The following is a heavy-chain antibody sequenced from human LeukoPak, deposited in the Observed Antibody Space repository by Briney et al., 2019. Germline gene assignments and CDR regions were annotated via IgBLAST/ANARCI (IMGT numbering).Heavy chain of an antibody. D-gene: IGHD2-15*01. J-gene: IGHJ4*02. Sequence: PSETLSLTCAVYGGSFSGYYWSWIRQPPGKGLEWIGEINHSGSTNYNPPLKSRVTISVDTSKNQFSLKLSSVTAADTAVYYCARGPTRNDIVVVVAATVYFDYWGQGTLVTVSS. CDR1: GGSFSGYY. CDR3: ARGPTRNDIVVVVAATVYFDY. V-gene: IGHV4-34*01. CDR2: INHSGST.